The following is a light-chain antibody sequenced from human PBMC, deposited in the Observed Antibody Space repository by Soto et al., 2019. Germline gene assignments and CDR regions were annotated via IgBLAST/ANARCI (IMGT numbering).Light chain of an antibody. CDR2: KAS. V-gene: IGKV1-5*03. CDR3: QEYNTNWT. Sequence: DIQMTQSPSTLSGSVGDRVTITCRASQTISSWLAWYQQKPGKAPKLLIYKASTLKSGVPSRFSGSGSETEFTLTISSLQPDDFAVYYCQEYNTNWTFGQGTKVDIK. J-gene: IGKJ1*01. CDR1: QTISSW.